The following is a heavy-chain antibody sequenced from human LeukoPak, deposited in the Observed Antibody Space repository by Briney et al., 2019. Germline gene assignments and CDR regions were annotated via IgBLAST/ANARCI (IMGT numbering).Heavy chain of an antibody. D-gene: IGHD6-19*01. Sequence: NPSETLSLTCTVSGGSISSYFWSWIRQPAGRGLEYIGRIYATGSTTYNPSLKSRVTMSVDTSKNQFSLKLTSVTAADTALYYCARVMAGAAPWVFDYWGQGTLVTVSS. CDR1: GGSISSYF. J-gene: IGHJ4*01. CDR2: IYATGST. V-gene: IGHV4-4*07. CDR3: ARVMAGAAPWVFDY.